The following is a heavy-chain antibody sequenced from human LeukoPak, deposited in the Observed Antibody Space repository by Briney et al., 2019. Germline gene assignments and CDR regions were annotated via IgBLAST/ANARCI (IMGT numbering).Heavy chain of an antibody. CDR2: IYYSGST. CDR3: ARESGGVDY. CDR1: GGSISSYY. D-gene: IGHD1-1*01. Sequence: ASETLSLTCTVFGGSISSYYWSWIRQPPGKGLEWIGYIYYSGSTNYNPSLKSRVTISVDTSKNQFSLKLSSVTAADTAVYYCARESGGVDYWGQGTLVTVSS. J-gene: IGHJ4*02. V-gene: IGHV4-59*01.